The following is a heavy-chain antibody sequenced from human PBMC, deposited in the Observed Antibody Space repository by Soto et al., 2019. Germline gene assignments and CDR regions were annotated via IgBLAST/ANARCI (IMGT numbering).Heavy chain of an antibody. V-gene: IGHV4-39*02. CDR3: ARRLARGVIGWFDP. J-gene: IGHJ5*02. D-gene: IGHD3-10*01. CDR1: GGSISSGTYY. CDR2: LYYSGRT. Sequence: QLQLQESGPGLVKPSETLSLTCTVSGGSISSGTYYWGWIRQPPGKGREWIGSLYYSGRTYYSPSLNSRVTISVDTSKTHFSLNLTSVTAADTAVYYCARRLARGVIGWFDPWGQGTLVTVSS.